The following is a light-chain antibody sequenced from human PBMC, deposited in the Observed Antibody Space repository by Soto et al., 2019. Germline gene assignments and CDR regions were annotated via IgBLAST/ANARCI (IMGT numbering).Light chain of an antibody. CDR3: AAWDDSLNDDV. CDR1: SSNIGSNT. V-gene: IGLV1-44*01. J-gene: IGLJ1*01. Sequence: QSVLTQPPSASGTPGQRVTISCSGSSSNIGSNTVNWYQQLPGTAPKLLIYSINQRPSGVPDRFSGSKSDTSASLSISGLQSEDEADYYCAAWDDSLNDDVFGTGTKVTVL. CDR2: SIN.